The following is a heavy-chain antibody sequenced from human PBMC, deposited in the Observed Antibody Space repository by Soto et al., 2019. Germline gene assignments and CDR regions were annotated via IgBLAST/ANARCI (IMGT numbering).Heavy chain of an antibody. J-gene: IGHJ4*02. CDR1: GGSFSGYY. Sequence: SETLSLTCAVYGGSFSGYYWSWIRQPPGKGLEWIGEINHSGSTNYNPSLKSRVTISVDTSKNQFSLKLSSVTAADTAVYYCARAPTVTTYGHFDYWGQGTLVTVSS. CDR2: INHSGST. V-gene: IGHV4-34*01. D-gene: IGHD4-17*01. CDR3: ARAPTVTTYGHFDY.